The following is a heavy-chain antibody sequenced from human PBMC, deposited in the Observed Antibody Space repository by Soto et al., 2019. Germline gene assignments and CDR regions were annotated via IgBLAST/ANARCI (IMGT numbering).Heavy chain of an antibody. J-gene: IGHJ6*02. CDR3: ARAATPSLYYYYGMDV. D-gene: IGHD2-15*01. CDR2: ISAYNGNT. Sequence: QVQLVQSGAEVKKPGASVKVSCKASGYTFTSYGISWVRQAPGQGLEWMGWISAYNGNTNYAQKLQGRVTMTTDTSTSTAYMVLRSLRSDDTAVYYCARAATPSLYYYYGMDVWGQGTTVTVSS. V-gene: IGHV1-18*01. CDR1: GYTFTSYG.